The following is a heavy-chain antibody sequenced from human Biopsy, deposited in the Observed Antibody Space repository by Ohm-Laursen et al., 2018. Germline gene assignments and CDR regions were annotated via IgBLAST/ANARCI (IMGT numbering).Heavy chain of an antibody. CDR2: ISCTGYT. CDR1: GGSFTGHY. D-gene: IGHD4-23*01. V-gene: IGHV4-59*11. J-gene: IGHJ4*02. CDR3: ARGSNDSGGLYFPR. Sequence: SETLSLTWTVSGGSFTGHYWSWIRQPPGKGLGWIGHISCTGYTSYNASLKSRVTISVDTSRNHFSLRLSSLTAADTAVYYCARGSNDSGGLYFPRWGQGTLLTVSS.